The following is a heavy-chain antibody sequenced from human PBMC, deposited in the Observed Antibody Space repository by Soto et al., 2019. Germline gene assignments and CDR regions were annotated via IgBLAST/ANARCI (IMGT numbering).Heavy chain of an antibody. J-gene: IGHJ4*02. CDR3: ARVGCFAGLDY. CDR2: VYRTGST. Sequence: SGTLSLTCAVSGGSISTNNWWTWVRQAPGEGLEWIGEVYRTGSTNYNRSLKSRIAISIDKSKNQYSLSLTSVTAADTAVYYCARVGCFAGLDYWGQGTVVAVSS. V-gene: IGHV4-4*02. D-gene: IGHD2-21*01. CDR1: GGSISTNNW.